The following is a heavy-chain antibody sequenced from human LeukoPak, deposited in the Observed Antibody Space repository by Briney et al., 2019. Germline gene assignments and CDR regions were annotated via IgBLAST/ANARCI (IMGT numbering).Heavy chain of an antibody. CDR3: ARQGGSAAGYYDYVMDV. V-gene: IGHV5-51*01. Sequence: GESLKISCKGSGYTFTRHWIAWVRQMPGKGLEWMGIIYPGDSDTRYSPSFQGLVTISADKSISTAYVQWSSLKASDTAMYYCARQGGSAAGYYDYVMDVWGQGTTVTVSS. D-gene: IGHD3-22*01. CDR1: GYTFTRHW. J-gene: IGHJ6*02. CDR2: IYPGDSDT.